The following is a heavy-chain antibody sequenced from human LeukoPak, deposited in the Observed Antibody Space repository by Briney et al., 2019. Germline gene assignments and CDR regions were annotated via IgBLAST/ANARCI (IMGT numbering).Heavy chain of an antibody. Sequence: GGSLRLSCAASGFTFSSYSMNWVRQAPGKGLEWVSAISGSGGSTYYADSVKGRFTISRDNSKNTLYLQMNSLRAEDTAVYYCAKLAGYYDSSGYLFDYWGQGTLVTVSS. D-gene: IGHD3-22*01. CDR3: AKLAGYYDSSGYLFDY. J-gene: IGHJ4*02. CDR2: ISGSGGST. V-gene: IGHV3-23*01. CDR1: GFTFSSYS.